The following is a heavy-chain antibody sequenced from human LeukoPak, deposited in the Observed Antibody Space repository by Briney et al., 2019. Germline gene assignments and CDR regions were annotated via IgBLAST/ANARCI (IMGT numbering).Heavy chain of an antibody. D-gene: IGHD7-27*01. CDR2: IYASGYT. V-gene: IGHV4-61*02. Sequence: SETLSLTCTVSGGSISGGIYSWSWIRQPAGKGLECIGRIYASGYTNYNPSLVSRVTISVDTSKNQFSLNLASVTAADTAVYYCARISPNWGHPLDYWGQGTLVTVSS. CDR1: GGSISGGIYS. CDR3: ARISPNWGHPLDY. J-gene: IGHJ4*02.